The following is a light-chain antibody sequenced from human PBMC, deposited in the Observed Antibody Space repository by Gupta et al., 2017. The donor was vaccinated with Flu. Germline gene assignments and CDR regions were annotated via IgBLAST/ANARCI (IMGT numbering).Light chain of an antibody. CDR3: QQDSDWPPYT. CDR2: GAS. J-gene: IGKJ2*01. V-gene: IGKV3-15*01. CDR1: QTVSSN. Sequence: EIVMTQSPATLSVSPGERATLSCRASQTVSSNLAWYQQKPGQAPRLLIYGASTRDTGIPARQSGSGFGIDFTLTISSRQSEDFAAYYCQQDSDWPPYTFGQGTKLEIK.